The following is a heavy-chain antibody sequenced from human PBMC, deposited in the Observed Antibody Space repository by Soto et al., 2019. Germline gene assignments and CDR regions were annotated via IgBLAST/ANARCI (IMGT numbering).Heavy chain of an antibody. Sequence: PGGSLRLSCVASGFTFSTYSIHWVRQAPGRGLEWLTIISYDGMNKYYADSVKGRITISRDNSRNTVFLQMNSLRTEDTAVYYCARDPDTSGSYRYYFDNWGQGTLVTVSS. D-gene: IGHD1-26*01. J-gene: IGHJ4*02. CDR2: ISYDGMNK. V-gene: IGHV3-30*14. CDR3: ARDPDTSGSYRYYFDN. CDR1: GFTFSTYS.